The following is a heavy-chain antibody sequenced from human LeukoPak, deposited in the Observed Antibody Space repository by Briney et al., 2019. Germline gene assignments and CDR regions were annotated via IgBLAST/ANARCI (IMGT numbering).Heavy chain of an antibody. V-gene: IGHV1-69*05. Sequence: SVKVSCKASGGTFSSYAISWVRQAPGQGLEWMGGIIPIFGTANYAQKFQGRVTITTDESTSTAYMELSSLRSEDTAVYYCARGGPWNDAFDVWGQGTMVTVSS. J-gene: IGHJ3*01. CDR1: GGTFSSYA. CDR3: ARGGPWNDAFDV. CDR2: IIPIFGTA. D-gene: IGHD1-1*01.